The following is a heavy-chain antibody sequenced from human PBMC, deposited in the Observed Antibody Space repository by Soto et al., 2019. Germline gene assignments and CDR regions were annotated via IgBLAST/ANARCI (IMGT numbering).Heavy chain of an antibody. Sequence: QVQLVESGGGVVQPGRSLRLSCAASGFTFSSYGMHWVRQAPGKGLAWVAVIWYDGSNKYYADSVKGRFTISRDNSKNTLYLQMNSLRAEDTAVYYCARDQSVVVAASFDYWGQGTLVTVSS. D-gene: IGHD2-15*01. V-gene: IGHV3-33*01. CDR3: ARDQSVVVAASFDY. CDR2: IWYDGSNK. J-gene: IGHJ4*02. CDR1: GFTFSSYG.